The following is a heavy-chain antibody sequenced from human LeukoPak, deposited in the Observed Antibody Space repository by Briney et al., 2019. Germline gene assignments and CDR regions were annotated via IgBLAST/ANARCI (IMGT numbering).Heavy chain of an antibody. J-gene: IGHJ4*02. CDR1: GLSISNSSYY. D-gene: IGHD4-23*01. Sequence: PSETLSLTCIVSGLSISNSSYYWGWIRQPPGKGLEWLGIIYYSGSAYYNPSLKSRVTISVDTSKNQFSLKLTSVTAADTAVYYCARHWVVTPNYWGQGTLVTVSS. CDR2: IYYSGSA. CDR3: ARHWVVTPNY. V-gene: IGHV4-39*01.